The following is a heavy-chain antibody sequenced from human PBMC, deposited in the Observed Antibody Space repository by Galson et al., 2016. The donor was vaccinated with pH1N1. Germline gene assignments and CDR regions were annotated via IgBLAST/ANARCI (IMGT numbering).Heavy chain of an antibody. CDR1: GFTFGHYG. J-gene: IGHJ3*01. D-gene: IGHD4-17*01. Sequence: SLRLSCAAAGFTFGHYGMHWVRQVPGKGLEWVSGINWNSKTRAYGDPVRGRFTISRDNAKKSLYLQMNSLRPEETALYYCLTVSGDGDRNLVPHDAFDVWGQGTMVTVSS. CDR2: INWNSKTR. V-gene: IGHV3-9*01. CDR3: LTVSGDGDRNLVPHDAFDV.